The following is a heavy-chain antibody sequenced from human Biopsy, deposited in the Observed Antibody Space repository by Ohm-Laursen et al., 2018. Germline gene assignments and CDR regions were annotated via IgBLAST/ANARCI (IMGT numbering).Heavy chain of an antibody. CDR1: GGSISSYY. CDR2: IYYTGST. CDR3: ARHAPSYSGSYWRYFDL. Sequence: GTLSLTCTVSGGSISSYYWSWIRQPPGKGLEWIGYIYYTGSTNYNPSLKSRVTISVDNSLNHLSLRLPSVTAADTAVYYCARHAPSYSGSYWRYFDLWGRGTLVTVSS. D-gene: IGHD1-26*01. V-gene: IGHV4-59*08. J-gene: IGHJ2*01.